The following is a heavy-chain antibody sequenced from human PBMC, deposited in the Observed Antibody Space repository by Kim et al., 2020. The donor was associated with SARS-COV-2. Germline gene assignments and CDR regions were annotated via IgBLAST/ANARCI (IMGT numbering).Heavy chain of an antibody. CDR1: GGTFSSYA. D-gene: IGHD2-2*01. V-gene: IGHV1-69*06. J-gene: IGHJ6*02. CDR3: ARDKCSSTSCYPIYYGMDV. Sequence: SVKVSCKASGGTFSSYAISWVRQAPGQGLEWMGGIIPIFGTANYAQKFQGRVTITADKSTSTAYMELSSLRSEDTAVYYCARDKCSSTSCYPIYYGMDVWGQGTTVTVSS. CDR2: IIPIFGTA.